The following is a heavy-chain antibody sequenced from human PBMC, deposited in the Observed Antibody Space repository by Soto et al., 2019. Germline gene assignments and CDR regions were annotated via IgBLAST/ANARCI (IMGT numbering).Heavy chain of an antibody. CDR3: AKAPSNCDSSGYPGNWFDP. D-gene: IGHD3-22*01. CDR1: GFTFSSYA. V-gene: IGHV3-23*01. J-gene: IGHJ5*02. CDR2: ISGSGGRT. Sequence: GGSLRLSCAASGFTFSSYAMSWVRQAPGKGLEWVSAISGSGGRTYYADSVKGRFTISRDNTKNTLYLQMNSLGAEDTAVYYCAKAPSNCDSSGYPGNWFDPWGQGTLVTVSS.